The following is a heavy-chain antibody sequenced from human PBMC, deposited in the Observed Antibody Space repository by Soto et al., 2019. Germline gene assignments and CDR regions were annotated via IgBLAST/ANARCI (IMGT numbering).Heavy chain of an antibody. J-gene: IGHJ5*02. CDR1: GYRFTAYW. CDR2: IFPSDSDT. V-gene: IGHV5-51*01. Sequence: GESLTISCRTSGYRFTAYWIAWVRQMPGKGLEWMGIIFPSDSDTRYSPSFQGQVTISADRSTSTVFLQWASLKASDTAVYFCARKDKSGYFNWFDPWGQGTLVTVYS. CDR3: ARKDKSGYFNWFDP. D-gene: IGHD3-22*01.